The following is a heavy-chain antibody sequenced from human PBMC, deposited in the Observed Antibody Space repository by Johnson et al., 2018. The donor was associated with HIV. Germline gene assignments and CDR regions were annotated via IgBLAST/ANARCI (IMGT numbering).Heavy chain of an antibody. V-gene: IGHV3-7*01. D-gene: IGHD3-22*01. CDR3: AKDLYYYDSSGSVGAFDI. J-gene: IGHJ3*02. CDR1: GFTFSSYW. CDR2: IKQDGSEK. Sequence: VQLVESGGGLVQPGGSLRLSCATSGFTFSSYWMSWVHQAPGKGLDWVANIKQDGSEKYYVDSVKGRFTISRDNSKNTLYLQMNSLRAEDTAVYYCAKDLYYYDSSGSVGAFDIWGQGTMVTVSS.